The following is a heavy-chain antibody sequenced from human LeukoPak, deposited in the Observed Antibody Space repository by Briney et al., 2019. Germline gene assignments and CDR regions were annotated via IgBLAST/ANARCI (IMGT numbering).Heavy chain of an antibody. J-gene: IGHJ6*03. D-gene: IGHD2/OR15-2a*01. CDR1: GFTFSSYG. CDR2: IWYDGSNK. CDR3: AKENREDPVYYYYYMDV. V-gene: IGHV3-33*06. Sequence: GGSLRLSCAASGFTFSSYGMHWVRQAPGKGLEWVAVIWYDGSNKYYADSVRGRFTISRDNSKNTLYLQMNSLRAEDTAVYYCAKENREDPVYYYYYMDVWGKGTTVTVSS.